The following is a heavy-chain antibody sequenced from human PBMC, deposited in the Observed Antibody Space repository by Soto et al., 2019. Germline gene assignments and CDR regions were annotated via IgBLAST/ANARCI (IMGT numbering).Heavy chain of an antibody. Sequence: SETLSLTCTVSGGSVTTYYWSWIRQPPGKGLEWIGYIYYSGRTNYNPSLESQVTISVDTAKNQFSLKLRSVTAADTAVYYCEREQPSRNSGSYADYWGQGTLVTVSS. J-gene: IGHJ4*02. CDR3: EREQPSRNSGSYADY. CDR1: GGSVTTYY. D-gene: IGHD3-10*01. CDR2: IYYSGRT. V-gene: IGHV4-59*02.